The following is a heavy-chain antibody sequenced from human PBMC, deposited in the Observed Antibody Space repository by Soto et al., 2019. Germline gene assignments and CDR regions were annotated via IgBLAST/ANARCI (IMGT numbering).Heavy chain of an antibody. Sequence: QVQLVESGGGVVQPGKPLRLSCAGTGFTFSSYGMHWVRQAPGKGLDWVAVIWYDGYNKYYADSVKGRFAISRDNSKNTEYLEINRLRAEDTAVDYWARGSAWSNSYFDLWRRGPLVTVSS. CDR2: IWYDGYNK. J-gene: IGHJ2*01. V-gene: IGHV3-33*01. D-gene: IGHD6-19*01. CDR1: GFTFSSYG. CDR3: ARGSAWSNSYFDL.